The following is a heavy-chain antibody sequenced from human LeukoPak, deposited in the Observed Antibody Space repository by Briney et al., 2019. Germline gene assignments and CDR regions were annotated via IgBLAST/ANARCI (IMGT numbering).Heavy chain of an antibody. V-gene: IGHV3-7*01. Sequence: GGSLRLSCAASGFTFSSYSMNWVRQAPGKGLEWVATIKPDGSAQYYVDSVKGRFTISRDNAKNSLFLQINSLRAEDTAVYYCANGGTYSSGPWGQGTLVTISS. CDR3: ANGGTYSSGP. CDR1: GFTFSSYS. CDR2: IKPDGSAQ. J-gene: IGHJ5*02. D-gene: IGHD3-22*01.